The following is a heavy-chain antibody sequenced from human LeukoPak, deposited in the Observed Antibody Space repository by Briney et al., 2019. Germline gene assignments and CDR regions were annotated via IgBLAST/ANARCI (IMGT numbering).Heavy chain of an antibody. J-gene: IGHJ4*02. CDR1: GFTFSSYA. D-gene: IGHD3-22*01. Sequence: GGSLRLSCAASGFTFSSYAMSWVRQAPGKGLEWVSAISGSGGSTYYADSVKGRFTISRDNPKNTLYLQMNSLRAEDTAVYYCAKDRHRDSSGYYSGDYFDYWGQGTLVTVSS. CDR2: ISGSGGST. V-gene: IGHV3-23*01. CDR3: AKDRHRDSSGYYSGDYFDY.